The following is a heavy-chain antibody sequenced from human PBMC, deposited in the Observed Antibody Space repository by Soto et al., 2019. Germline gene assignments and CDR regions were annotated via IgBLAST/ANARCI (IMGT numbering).Heavy chain of an antibody. CDR1: GGSISSYY. D-gene: IGHD6-13*01. CDR3: ASLPTTSVYSSSWYQYYYYLDV. CDR2: IYYSGST. J-gene: IGHJ6*03. Sequence: SETLSLTCTVSGGSISSYYWSWIRQPPGKGLEWIGYIYYSGSTNYNPSLKSRVTISVDTSKNQFSLKLSSVTAADTAVYYCASLPTTSVYSSSWYQYYYYLDVWGKGTTVTVSS. V-gene: IGHV4-59*01.